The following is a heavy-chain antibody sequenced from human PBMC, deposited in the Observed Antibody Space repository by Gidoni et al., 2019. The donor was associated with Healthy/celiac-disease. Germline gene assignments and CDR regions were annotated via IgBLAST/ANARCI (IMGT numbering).Heavy chain of an antibody. J-gene: IGHJ6*03. CDR1: GYTFTSYY. CDR2: INPSGGST. D-gene: IGHD3-10*01. V-gene: IGHV1-46*01. CDR3: ARAYGSGNRQGGQYYYYYMDV. Sequence: QVQLVQSGAEVKKPGASVKVSCKASGYTFTSYYMHWVRQAPGQGLEWMGIINPSGGSTSYAKKVQGRVTMTRDTSTSTVYMELSSLRSEDTAVYYCARAYGSGNRQGGQYYYYYMDVWGKGTTVTVSS.